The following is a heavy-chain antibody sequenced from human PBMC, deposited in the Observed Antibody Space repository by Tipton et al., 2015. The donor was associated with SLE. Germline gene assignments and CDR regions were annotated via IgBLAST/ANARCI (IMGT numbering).Heavy chain of an antibody. J-gene: IGHJ4*02. CDR2: IKSKGGGETR. Sequence: SLRLSCTVSGGSISNYHWSWIRQPPGKGLEWVGRIKSKGGGETRDYSAPVEGRFTISRDDTENTVYLEMSSLKIEDTAMYYCTWMTKVTALGYWGQGTLVTVSS. CDR3: TWMTKVTALGY. V-gene: IGHV3-15*01. CDR1: GGSISNYH. D-gene: IGHD2-21*02.